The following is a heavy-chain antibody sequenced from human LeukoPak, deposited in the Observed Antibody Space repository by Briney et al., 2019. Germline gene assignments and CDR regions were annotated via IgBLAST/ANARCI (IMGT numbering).Heavy chain of an antibody. CDR3: ASIAAAGTFEYWFDP. D-gene: IGHD6-13*01. Sequence: SVKVSCKASGGTFSSYAISWVRQAPGQGLEWMRGIIPIFGTANYAQKFRGRVTITADESTSTAYMELSSLRSEDTAVYYCASIAAAGTFEYWFDPWGQGTLVTVSS. V-gene: IGHV1-69*01. CDR2: IIPIFGTA. J-gene: IGHJ5*02. CDR1: GGTFSSYA.